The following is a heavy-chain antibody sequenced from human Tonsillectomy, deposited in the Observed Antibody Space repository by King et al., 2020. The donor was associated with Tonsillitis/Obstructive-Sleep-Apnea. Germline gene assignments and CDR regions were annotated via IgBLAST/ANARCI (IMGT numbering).Heavy chain of an antibody. CDR2: SRNKAKTYTT. CDR1: GVTFSDHY. J-gene: IGHJ2*01. Sequence: VQLVESGGGLVQPGGSLRLSCAASGVTFSDHYMNWVRQAPGKGLEWVGLSRNKAKTYTTEYAASVKGRFTISRDDSKNSLYLQMNSLKTEDTALYYCARVLYGDYWYFDLWGRGTLVTVSS. V-gene: IGHV3-72*01. CDR3: ARVLYGDYWYFDL. D-gene: IGHD4-17*01.